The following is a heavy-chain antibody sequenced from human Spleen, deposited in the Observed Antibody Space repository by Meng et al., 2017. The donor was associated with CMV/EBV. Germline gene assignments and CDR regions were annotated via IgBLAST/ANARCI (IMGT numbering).Heavy chain of an antibody. V-gene: IGHV3-15*01. D-gene: IGHD2-2*02. CDR2: INSKTDGWTT. CDR1: TSC. CDR3: TTLIVVVPAAILEYNWFDP. Sequence: TSCLFWVRQAPGQWLAWVGRINSKTDGWTTAYAAPLKVRFTISRHDSTNTLYLQMNSLKTDDTAVYYCTTLIVVVPAAILEYNWFDPWGQGTLVTVSS. J-gene: IGHJ5*02.